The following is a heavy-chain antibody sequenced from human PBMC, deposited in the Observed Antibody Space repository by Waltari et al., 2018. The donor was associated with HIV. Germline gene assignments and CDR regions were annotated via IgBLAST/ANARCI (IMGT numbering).Heavy chain of an antibody. V-gene: IGHV4-39*07. CDR1: GGSISSSSYY. CDR3: ARGPAYYDFWSGNDACDI. Sequence: QLQLQESGPGLVKPSETLSLTCTVSGGSISSSSYYWGWIRQPPGKGLEWIGSIYYSGSTYYNPSLKSRVTISVDTSKNQFSLKLSSVTAADTAVYYCARGPAYYDFWSGNDACDIWGQGTMVTVSS. J-gene: IGHJ3*02. CDR2: IYYSGST. D-gene: IGHD3-3*01.